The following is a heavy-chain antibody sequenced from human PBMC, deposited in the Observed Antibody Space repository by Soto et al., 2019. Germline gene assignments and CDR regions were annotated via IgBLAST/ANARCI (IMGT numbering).Heavy chain of an antibody. CDR2: ISAYNGNT. CDR3: ARDGMMVVAATQDYYYGMDV. CDR1: GYTFTSYG. V-gene: IGHV1-18*04. D-gene: IGHD2-15*01. J-gene: IGHJ6*02. Sequence: ASVKVSCKASGYTFTSYGISWVRQAPGQGLEWMGWISAYNGNTNYAQKLQGRVTMTTDTSTSTAYMELRSLRSDDTAVYYCARDGMMVVAATQDYYYGMDVWGQGTTVTV.